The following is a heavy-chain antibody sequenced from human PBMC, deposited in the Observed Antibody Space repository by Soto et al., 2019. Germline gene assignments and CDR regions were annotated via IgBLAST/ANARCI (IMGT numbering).Heavy chain of an antibody. CDR2: IYYSGST. D-gene: IGHD3-22*01. CDR3: AREVLGNYYDSSGPDI. V-gene: IGHV4-31*03. Sequence: PSETLSLTCTVSGGYIRSGGYYWSWIRKHPGKGLEWIGYIYYSGSTYYNPSLKSRVTISVDTSKNQFSLKLSSVTAADTAVYYCAREVLGNYYDSSGPDIWGQGTMVTVSS. J-gene: IGHJ3*02. CDR1: GGYIRSGGYY.